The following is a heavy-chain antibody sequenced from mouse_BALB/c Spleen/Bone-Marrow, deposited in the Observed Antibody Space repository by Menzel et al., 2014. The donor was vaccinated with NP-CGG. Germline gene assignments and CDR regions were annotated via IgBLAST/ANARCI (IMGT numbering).Heavy chain of an antibody. CDR2: ISNLAYSI. J-gene: IGHJ1*01. CDR1: GFTFSDYG. D-gene: IGHD3-1*01. CDR3: ARDRGRYRYFDV. Sequence: EVQGVESGGGLVQPGGSRKLSCAASGFTFSDYGMAWVRQAPGRGPEGVASISNLAYSIYYADTVTGRFTISRENAKNTLYLEMSSLRSEDTAMYYCARDRGRYRYFDVWGAGTTVTVSS. V-gene: IGHV5-15*02.